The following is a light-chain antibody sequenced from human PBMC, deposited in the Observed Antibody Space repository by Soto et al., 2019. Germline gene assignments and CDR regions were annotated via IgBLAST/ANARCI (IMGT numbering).Light chain of an antibody. V-gene: IGLV2-8*01. CDR3: SSYAASNKFYFA. J-gene: IGLJ3*02. Sequence: QSALTQPPSASGSXXXSVTXXCTGTSSDVGGYNYVSWYQQYPGRAPKLMIYEVTKRPSGVPDRFSGSKSGNTASLTVSGLQAEDEADYYCSSYAASNKFYFAFGGGTKVTVL. CDR1: SSDVGGYNY. CDR2: EVT.